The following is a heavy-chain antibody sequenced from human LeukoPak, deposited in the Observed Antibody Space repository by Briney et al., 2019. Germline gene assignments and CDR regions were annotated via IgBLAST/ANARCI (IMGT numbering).Heavy chain of an antibody. CDR1: GYTLTELS. J-gene: IGHJ4*02. D-gene: IGHD3-3*01. V-gene: IGHV1-24*01. CDR3: ATAPRGYYDFWSGIDY. Sequence: ASVKVSCKASGYTLTELSMHWVRQAPGKGLEWMGGFEPEDGETIYAQKFQGRVTMTEDTSTDTAYMELSSLRSEDTAVYYCATAPRGYYDFWSGIDYWGQGTLVTVSS. CDR2: FEPEDGET.